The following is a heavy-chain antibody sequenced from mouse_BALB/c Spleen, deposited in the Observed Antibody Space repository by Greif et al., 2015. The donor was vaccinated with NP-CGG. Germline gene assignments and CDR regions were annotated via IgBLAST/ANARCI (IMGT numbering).Heavy chain of an antibody. Sequence: VHLVESGAELARPGASVKMSCKASGYTFTSYTMHWVKQRPGQGLEWIGYINPSSGYTNYNQKFKDKATLTTDKSSSTAYMQLSSLTSEDSAVYYCARWDGAYWGQGTLVTVSA. V-gene: IGHV1-4*01. CDR2: INPSSGYT. CDR1: GYTFTSYT. D-gene: IGHD4-1*01. CDR3: ARWDGAY. J-gene: IGHJ3*01.